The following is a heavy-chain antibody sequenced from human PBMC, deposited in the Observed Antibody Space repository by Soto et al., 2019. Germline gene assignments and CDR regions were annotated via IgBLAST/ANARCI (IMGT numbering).Heavy chain of an antibody. Sequence: ASETLSLTCTVSGASMTSNYWTWFRQPPGQGLESIGYIYYIGDTNSNPSLKSRVTISMDTSKKQFSLQLRSVTAADTAIYYCARYTRTPDSWGQGILVTVSS. CDR2: IYYIGDT. J-gene: IGHJ4*02. CDR3: ARYTRTPDS. CDR1: GASMTSNY. V-gene: IGHV4-59*01. D-gene: IGHD2-2*02.